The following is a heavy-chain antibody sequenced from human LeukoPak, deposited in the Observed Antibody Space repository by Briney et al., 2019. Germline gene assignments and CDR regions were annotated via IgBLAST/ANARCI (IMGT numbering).Heavy chain of an antibody. D-gene: IGHD6-13*01. V-gene: IGHV1-69*06. CDR2: IIPIFGPA. CDR3: ARELAAAGTKDY. J-gene: IGHJ4*02. Sequence: GASVKVSCKASGGTFSSYAISWVRQAPGQGLEWMGGIIPIFGPANYAQKFQGRVTITADKSTSTAYMELSSLRSEDTAAYYCARELAAAGTKDYWGQGTLVTVSS. CDR1: GGTFSSYA.